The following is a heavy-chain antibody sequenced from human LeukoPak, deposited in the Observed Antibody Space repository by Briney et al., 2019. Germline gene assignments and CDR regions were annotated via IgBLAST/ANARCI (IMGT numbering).Heavy chain of an antibody. J-gene: IGHJ4*02. D-gene: IGHD6-13*01. CDR3: ARVKAAAGRDSDY. V-gene: IGHV4-4*02. Sequence: SETLSLTCAVSGGSISSSNWWSWVRQPPGKGLEWIGEIYHSGSTNYNPSLKSRVTISVDTSKNQFSLKLSSVTAADTAVYYCARVKAAAGRDSDYWGQGTLVTVSS. CDR2: IYHSGST. CDR1: GGSISSSNW.